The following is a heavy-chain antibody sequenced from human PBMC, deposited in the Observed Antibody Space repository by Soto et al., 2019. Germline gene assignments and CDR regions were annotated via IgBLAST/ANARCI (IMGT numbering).Heavy chain of an antibody. J-gene: IGHJ6*03. Sequence: QVQLVQSGAEVKKPGASVKVSCKASGYTFTGYYMHWERQAPGQGLEWMGWINPNSGGTNYAQKFQGWVTMTRDTSISTAYMELSRLRSDDTAVYYCARDLGGPGIAAADPYYYYMDVWGKGTTVTVSS. CDR3: ARDLGGPGIAAADPYYYYMDV. CDR1: GYTFTGYY. D-gene: IGHD6-13*01. CDR2: INPNSGGT. V-gene: IGHV1-2*04.